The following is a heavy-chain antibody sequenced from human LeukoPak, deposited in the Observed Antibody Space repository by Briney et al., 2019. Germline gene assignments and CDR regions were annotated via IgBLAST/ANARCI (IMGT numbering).Heavy chain of an antibody. D-gene: IGHD4-23*01. CDR1: GFTFSSYS. CDR2: ISSSSSTI. J-gene: IGHJ4*02. CDR3: ARDLIYGGAYFDY. V-gene: IGHV3-48*01. Sequence: PGGSLRLSCAASGFTFSSYSMNWVRQAPGKGLEWVSYISSSSSTIYYADSVKGRFTISRDNAKNSLYLQMNSLRAEDTAVYYCARDLIYGGAYFDYWGQGTLVTVSS.